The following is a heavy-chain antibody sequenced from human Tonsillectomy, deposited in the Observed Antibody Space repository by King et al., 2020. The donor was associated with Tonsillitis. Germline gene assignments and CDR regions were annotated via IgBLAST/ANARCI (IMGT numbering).Heavy chain of an antibody. V-gene: IGHV3-21*01. CDR2: IRGGRSFI. Sequence: VQLVESGGGLVKPGGSLRLSCAASGFTFSSYGMNWVRQAPGKGLEWVSSIRGGRSFIYYADSVQGRFTISRDNAKNSLYLQMNSLRAEDTAVYYCARDHSSGYPTPNYWGQGTLVTVSS. CDR3: ARDHSSGYPTPNY. J-gene: IGHJ4*02. CDR1: GFTFSSYG. D-gene: IGHD3-22*01.